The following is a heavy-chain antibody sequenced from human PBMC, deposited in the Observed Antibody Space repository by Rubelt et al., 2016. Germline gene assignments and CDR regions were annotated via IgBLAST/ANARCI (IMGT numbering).Heavy chain of an antibody. CDR1: GFTFSTSA. Sequence: EGQLVESGGGFVQPGGSLRLSCAASGFTFSTSAMAWVRQATGKGLEWVSSITNSGGSTYYADSVKGRFHISRENSKNTVYLQMNSLRAEDTAIYYCADKPVAFDIWGQGTMVTVSS. J-gene: IGHJ3*02. CDR3: ADKPVAFDI. CDR2: ITNSGGST. V-gene: IGHV3-23*04.